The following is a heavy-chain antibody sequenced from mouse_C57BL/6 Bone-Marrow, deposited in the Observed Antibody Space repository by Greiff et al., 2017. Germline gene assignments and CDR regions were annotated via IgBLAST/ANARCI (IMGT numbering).Heavy chain of an antibody. Sequence: EVQLQQSGPELVKPGASVKISCKASGYTFTDYYMNWVKQSHGKSLEWIGDINPNNGGTSYNQKFKGKATLTVDKSSSTAYMELRSLTSEDSAVYYCAREATVVAPYAMDYWGQGTSVTVSS. CDR1: GYTFTDYY. J-gene: IGHJ4*01. CDR3: AREATVVAPYAMDY. V-gene: IGHV1-26*01. CDR2: INPNNGGT. D-gene: IGHD1-1*01.